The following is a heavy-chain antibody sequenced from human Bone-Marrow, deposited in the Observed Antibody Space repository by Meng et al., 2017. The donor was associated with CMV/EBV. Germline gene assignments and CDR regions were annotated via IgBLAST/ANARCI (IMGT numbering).Heavy chain of an antibody. CDR3: ASCIAARRCYYYGMDV. V-gene: IGHV4-34*01. D-gene: IGHD6-6*01. CDR1: GESFSGYY. CDR2: MNHRRSA. Sequence: SETLSLTCAVYGESFSGYYWTWIRQSPGKGLEWIGEMNHRRSANYNPSLKSRATISVDKSKSQFSLKLSSVTAADTAVYYCASCIAARRCYYYGMDVWGQGTTVTVSS. J-gene: IGHJ6*02.